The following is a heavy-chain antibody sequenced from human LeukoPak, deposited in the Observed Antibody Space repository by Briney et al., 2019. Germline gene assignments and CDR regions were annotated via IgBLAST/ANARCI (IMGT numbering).Heavy chain of an antibody. CDR1: GFTFSSYG. CDR3: ARKPDYYGADY. D-gene: IGHD3-10*01. Sequence: PGRSLRLSCAASGFTFSSYGMHWVRQAPGKGLEWVAVISYDEGNKYYADSVKGRFTISRDNSKNTLYLQMNSLRAEDTAVYYCARKPDYYGADYWGQGTLVSVSS. J-gene: IGHJ4*02. V-gene: IGHV3-30*03. CDR2: ISYDEGNK.